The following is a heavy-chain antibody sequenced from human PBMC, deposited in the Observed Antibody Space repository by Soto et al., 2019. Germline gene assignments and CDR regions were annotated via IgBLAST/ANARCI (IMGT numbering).Heavy chain of an antibody. D-gene: IGHD2-15*01. J-gene: IGHJ5*02. Sequence: NPSETLSLTCSVSGGSISSYYWNWIRQPPGKGLEWIGHIYYSGSSNYNPSLQSRVSMSVDTSKNQFSLRLSSVTAADTAVYYCARDAKGYCTGGSCHQGFDPCGQGTLVTVSS. CDR2: IYYSGSS. CDR3: ARDAKGYCTGGSCHQGFDP. CDR1: GGSISSYY. V-gene: IGHV4-59*01.